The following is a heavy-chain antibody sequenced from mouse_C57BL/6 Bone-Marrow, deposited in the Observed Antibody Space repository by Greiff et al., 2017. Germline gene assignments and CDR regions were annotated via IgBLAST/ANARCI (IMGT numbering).Heavy chain of an antibody. CDR2: IDPSDSYT. CDR3: AREGFYYYGSSSYAMDY. Sequence: QVQLQQPGAELVMPGASVKLSCKASGYTFTSYWMHWVKQRPGQGLEWIGEIDPSDSYTNYNQKFKGKSTLTVDKSSRTAYMQLSSLTSEDSAVYYCAREGFYYYGSSSYAMDYWGQGTSVTVSS. CDR1: GYTFTSYW. D-gene: IGHD1-1*01. J-gene: IGHJ4*01. V-gene: IGHV1-69*01.